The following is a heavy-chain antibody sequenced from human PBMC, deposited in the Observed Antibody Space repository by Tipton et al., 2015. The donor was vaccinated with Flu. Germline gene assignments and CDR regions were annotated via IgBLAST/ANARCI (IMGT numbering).Heavy chain of an antibody. CDR1: GGSVSSRDYS. CDR3: ARLRTAWFDQ. J-gene: IGHJ5*02. CDR2: INHFGTT. D-gene: IGHD1-1*01. V-gene: IGHV4-30-2*01. Sequence: TLSLTCAVSGGSVSSRDYSWSWIRQTPGEGLEWIGEINHFGTTIYNPSLKRRVTVSIDTSTNQLSLKLTSVTAADTAIYYCARLRTAWFDQWGQGTLVTVSS.